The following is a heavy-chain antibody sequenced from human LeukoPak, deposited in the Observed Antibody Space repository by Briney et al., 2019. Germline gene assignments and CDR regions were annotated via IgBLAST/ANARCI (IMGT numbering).Heavy chain of an antibody. Sequence: PGGSLRLSCAASGFTFSSYAMHWVRQAPGKGLEWVAVISYDGSNKYYADSVKGRFTISRDSSKNTLYLQMNSLRAEDTAVYYCAKSKQQKWELLPWGQGTLVTVSS. J-gene: IGHJ5*02. D-gene: IGHD1-26*01. CDR2: ISYDGSNK. V-gene: IGHV3-30-3*02. CDR1: GFTFSSYA. CDR3: AKSKQQKWELLP.